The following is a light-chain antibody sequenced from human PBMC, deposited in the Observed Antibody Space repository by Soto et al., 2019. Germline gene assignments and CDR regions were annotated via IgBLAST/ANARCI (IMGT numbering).Light chain of an antibody. J-gene: IGLJ1*01. CDR3: SSFTSAYTFV. CDR2: EVS. Sequence: QSALAQPASVSGSPGQSIAISCTGTSSDVGGYNYVSWYQQHPGKAPKLLISEVSIRPSGVSDRFSGSKSGNTAFLTISGLQTEDEADYYCSSFTSAYTFVFGSGTKVTVL. V-gene: IGLV2-14*01. CDR1: SSDVGGYNY.